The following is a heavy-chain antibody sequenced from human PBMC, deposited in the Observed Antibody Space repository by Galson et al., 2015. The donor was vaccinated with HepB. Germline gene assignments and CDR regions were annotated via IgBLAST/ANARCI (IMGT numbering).Heavy chain of an antibody. J-gene: IGHJ4*02. V-gene: IGHV3-49*03. CDR1: GFTFGDYV. Sequence: SLRLSCAASGFTFGDYVMSWFRQAPGKGLEWVGFIRGNAFRGATEYAASVKGRFIVSRDDSKNIAYLQMNSLKTEDTALYYCSVSYRRSGWLFYFDSWGQGTLVTVSS. CDR3: SVSYRRSGWLFYFDS. CDR2: IRGNAFRGAT. D-gene: IGHD6-19*01.